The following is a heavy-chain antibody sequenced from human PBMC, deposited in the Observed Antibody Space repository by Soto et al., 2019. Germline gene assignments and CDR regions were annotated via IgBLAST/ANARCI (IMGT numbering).Heavy chain of an antibody. CDR1: GGTFSSYT. V-gene: IGHV1-69*04. CDR2: IIPILGIA. J-gene: IGHJ4*02. D-gene: IGHD3-9*01. CDR3: ARDSPGDILTGYYMY. Sequence: ASVKVSCKASGGTFSSYTISWVRQAPGQGLEWMGRIIPILGIANYAQKFQGRVTITADKSTSTAYMELSSLRSEDTAVYYCARDSPGDILTGYYMYWGQGTLVTVSS.